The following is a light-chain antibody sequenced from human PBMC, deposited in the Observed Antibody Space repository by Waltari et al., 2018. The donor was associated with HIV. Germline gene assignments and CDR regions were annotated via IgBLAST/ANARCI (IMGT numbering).Light chain of an antibody. J-gene: IGKJ2*01. CDR3: QQNGTSPYT. CDR1: RGVSSNY. CDR2: AAS. V-gene: IGKV3-20*01. Sequence: ENVLTQSPGTLSLSPGERATLSCRASRGVSSNYLTWYQQRPGQAPRLLIYAASTRATAIPDRFSGSGSGTDFTLTISRLEPEDFAVYYCQQNGTSPYTFGEGTKVEI.